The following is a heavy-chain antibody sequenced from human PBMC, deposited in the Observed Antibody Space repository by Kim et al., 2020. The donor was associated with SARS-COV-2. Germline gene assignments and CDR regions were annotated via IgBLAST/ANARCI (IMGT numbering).Heavy chain of an antibody. CDR3: ARNGILTGYDAPHPLYYGMDV. CDR1: GYTFTSYA. D-gene: IGHD3-9*01. V-gene: IGHV1-3*01. CDR2: INAGNGNT. J-gene: IGHJ6*02. Sequence: ASVKVSCKASGYTFTSYAMHWVRQAPGQRLEWMGWINAGNGNTKYSQKFQGRVTITRDTSASTAYMELSSLRSEDTAVYYCARNGILTGYDAPHPLYYGMDVWGQGTTVTVSS.